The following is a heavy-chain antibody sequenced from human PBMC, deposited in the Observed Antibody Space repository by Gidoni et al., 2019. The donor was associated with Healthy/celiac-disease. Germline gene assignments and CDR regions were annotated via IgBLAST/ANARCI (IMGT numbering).Heavy chain of an antibody. CDR3: ARDAPLYCSSNSCILGGLGY. J-gene: IGHJ4*02. V-gene: IGHV4-59*01. CDR2: IYYSGSP. CDR1: GGSLSSYY. Sequence: QVHLQESVPGRVKPSETLSVPCTVPGGSLSSYYSCWIRQPPGKGLEWIGYIYYSGSPNYNPSLKSRVTISVDTSKNQFSLKLSSVTAADTAVYYCARDAPLYCSSNSCILGGLGYWGQGTLVTVSS. D-gene: IGHD2-2*01.